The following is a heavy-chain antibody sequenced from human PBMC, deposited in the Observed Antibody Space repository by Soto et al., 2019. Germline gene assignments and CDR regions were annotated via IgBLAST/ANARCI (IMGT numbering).Heavy chain of an antibody. CDR1: GGSISSGDYY. Sequence: PSETLSLTCTVSGGSISSGDYYWSWIRQPPGKGLEWIGYIYYSGSTYYNPSLKSRVTISVDTSKNQFSLKLSSATAADTALYYCTRRGGYGSGSYEWLDWGQGTLVTVS. D-gene: IGHD3-10*01. CDR2: IYYSGST. CDR3: TRRGGYGSGSYEWLD. V-gene: IGHV4-30-4*01. J-gene: IGHJ4*02.